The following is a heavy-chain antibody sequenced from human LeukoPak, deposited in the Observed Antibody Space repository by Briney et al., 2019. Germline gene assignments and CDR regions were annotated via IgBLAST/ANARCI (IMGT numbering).Heavy chain of an antibody. V-gene: IGHV4-34*01. CDR3: ARGAVLRYFDWLSGGGYFDY. D-gene: IGHD3-9*01. Sequence: SETLSLTCAVYGGSFSGYYWSWIRQPPGKGLEWIGEINHSGSTNDNPSLKSRVTISVDTSKNQFSLKLSSVTAADTAVYYCARGAVLRYFDWLSGGGYFDYWGQGTLVTVSS. CDR1: GGSFSGYY. CDR2: INHSGST. J-gene: IGHJ4*02.